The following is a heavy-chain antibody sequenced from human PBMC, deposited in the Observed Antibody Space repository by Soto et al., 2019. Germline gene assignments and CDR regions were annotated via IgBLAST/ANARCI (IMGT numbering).Heavy chain of an antibody. Sequence: QVQLVESGGGVVQPGRSLRLSCAASGFTFSSYGMHWVRQAPGKGLEWVAVISYDGSNKYYADSVKGRFTISRDNSKNTLYLQMNSLRGEDTAVYYCAKDRQWLAYFDYWGQGTLVTVSS. CDR1: GFTFSSYG. CDR3: AKDRQWLAYFDY. CDR2: ISYDGSNK. V-gene: IGHV3-30*18. D-gene: IGHD6-19*01. J-gene: IGHJ4*02.